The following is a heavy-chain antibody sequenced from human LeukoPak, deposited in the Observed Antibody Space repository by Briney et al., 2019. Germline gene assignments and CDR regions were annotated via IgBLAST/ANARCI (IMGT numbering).Heavy chain of an antibody. CDR1: GFTFSIYG. CDR3: AKLPDYYYDSSGYYLDY. CDR2: ISGNGDRT. J-gene: IGHJ4*02. V-gene: IGHV3-23*01. Sequence: GGSLRLSCAASGFTFSIYGMTWVRQAPGKGPEWVSAISGNGDRTYYADSVKGRFTISRDNSKNTLYLQMNSLRAEDTAEYYCAKLPDYYYDSSGYYLDYWGQGTLVTVSS. D-gene: IGHD3-22*01.